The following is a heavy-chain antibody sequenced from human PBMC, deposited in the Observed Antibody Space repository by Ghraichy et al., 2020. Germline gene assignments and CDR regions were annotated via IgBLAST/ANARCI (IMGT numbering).Heavy chain of an antibody. CDR3: TRHDYGGH. Sequence: GGSLRLSCAASGFTISSDYMTWVRQTPGKGLEWVSVIFTDGGTYYADSVKGRFTISRDSSKNTLYLQMNNLRVEDTAVYYCTRHDYGGHWGQGTLVTVSS. CDR2: IFTDGGT. J-gene: IGHJ4*02. CDR1: GFTISSDY. V-gene: IGHV3-66*04. D-gene: IGHD4/OR15-4a*01.